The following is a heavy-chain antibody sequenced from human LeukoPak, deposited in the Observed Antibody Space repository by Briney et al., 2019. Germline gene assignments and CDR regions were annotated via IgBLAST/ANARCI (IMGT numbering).Heavy chain of an antibody. CDR3: ASLMLLTASDY. V-gene: IGHV3-74*01. J-gene: IGHJ4*02. D-gene: IGHD2-21*02. CDR1: GFTFSSYW. Sequence: GGSLRLSCAASGFTFSSYWMHWVRQAPGKGLGWVSRINSDGSSTSYADSVKGRFTISRNNAKNTLYLQMNSLRAEDTAVYYCASLMLLTASDYWGQGTLVTVSS. CDR2: INSDGSST.